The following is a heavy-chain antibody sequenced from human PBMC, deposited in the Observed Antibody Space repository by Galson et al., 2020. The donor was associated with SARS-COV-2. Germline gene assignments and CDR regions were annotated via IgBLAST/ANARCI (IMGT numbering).Heavy chain of an antibody. Sequence: QLGESLKIPCAASGFTFSGAVMHWVRQASGKGLEGVGRIRSRTNNYATGYAASVKGRFIISRDDSKKTAYLQMNSLKTEDTAVYYCTTINYWGQGTLVTVSS. CDR2: IRSRTNNYAT. CDR1: GFTFSGAV. CDR3: TTINY. J-gene: IGHJ4*02. V-gene: IGHV3-73*01.